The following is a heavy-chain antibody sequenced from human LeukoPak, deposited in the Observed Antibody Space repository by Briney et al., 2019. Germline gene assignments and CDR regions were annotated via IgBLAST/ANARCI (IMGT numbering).Heavy chain of an antibody. Sequence: GASVKVSCKASGYTFTGYYMHWVRQAPGQGLEWMGWINPNSGGTNYAQKFQGRVTMTRDTSISTAYMELSRLRSDDTAVYYCARSRVVPSRPNNWFDPWGQGTLVTVSS. J-gene: IGHJ5*02. CDR3: ARSRVVPSRPNNWFDP. CDR1: GYTFTGYY. D-gene: IGHD2-8*01. CDR2: INPNSGGT. V-gene: IGHV1-2*02.